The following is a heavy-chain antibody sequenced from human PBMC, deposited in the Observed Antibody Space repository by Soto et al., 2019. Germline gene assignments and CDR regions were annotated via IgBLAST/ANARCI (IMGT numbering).Heavy chain of an antibody. J-gene: IGHJ5*02. CDR2: IFQSGST. CDR3: ARGRGRYSSGWSWFDP. CDR1: GGTIRSPDW. D-gene: IGHD6-19*01. V-gene: IGHV4-4*02. Sequence: ASETLSLTCGVSGGTIRSPDWWTWVRQPPGKGLEWIREIFQSGSTNYTPSLESRVTISVDKSKNQFSLTLTSVTAADTAVYFCARGRGRYSSGWSWFDPWGQGILVTVSS.